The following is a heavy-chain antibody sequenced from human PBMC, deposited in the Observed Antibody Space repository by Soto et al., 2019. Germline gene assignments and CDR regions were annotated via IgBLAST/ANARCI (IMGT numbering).Heavy chain of an antibody. J-gene: IGHJ4*02. V-gene: IGHV3-11*01. CDR1: GFTFSDYY. D-gene: IGHD5-12*01. Sequence: WGTLRLSCAASGFTFSDYYMSWIRQAPGKGLELVSYMSTSDRTKYYPDSLKGRFTISSDNARNSVYVHMTTLTAADTAVYYCARGFGGYAVDYWGQGTLVTVSS. CDR3: ARGFGGYAVDY. CDR2: MSTSDRTK.